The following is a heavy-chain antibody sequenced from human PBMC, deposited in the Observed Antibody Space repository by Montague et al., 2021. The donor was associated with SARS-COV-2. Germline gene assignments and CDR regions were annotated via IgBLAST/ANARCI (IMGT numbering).Heavy chain of an antibody. J-gene: IGHJ6*02. D-gene: IGHD6-13*01. CDR1: GDSVDKYA. CDR2: ISWNSARV. V-gene: IGHV3-9*01. CDR3: ARAKISATGTNFYYYYGMDV. Sequence: SLRLSCAASGDSVDKYAMHWVRQAPGKGLEWVSGISWNSARVGYGESXXGRFTISRDNAKDSLYLQMNDLRVEGTALYYCARAKISATGTNFYYYYGMDVWGQGTTVTVSS.